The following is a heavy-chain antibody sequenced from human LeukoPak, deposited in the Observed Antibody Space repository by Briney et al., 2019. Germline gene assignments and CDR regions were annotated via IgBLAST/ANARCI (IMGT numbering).Heavy chain of an antibody. Sequence: ASVKVSCKASGYTFTSYYMHWVRQAPGEGLEWMGIINPSGGSTSYAQKFQGRVTMTRDMSTNTVYMELSSLRSDDTAVYYCARDQMVRLNWFDPWGQGTLVTVSS. CDR2: INPSGGST. J-gene: IGHJ5*02. CDR1: GYTFTSYY. D-gene: IGHD3-10*01. CDR3: ARDQMVRLNWFDP. V-gene: IGHV1-46*01.